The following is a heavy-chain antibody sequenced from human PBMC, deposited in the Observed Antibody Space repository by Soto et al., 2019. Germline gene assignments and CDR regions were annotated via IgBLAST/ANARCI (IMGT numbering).Heavy chain of an antibody. CDR2: VSGSGDST. V-gene: IGHV3-23*01. Sequence: PGGSLRLSCAASAFTFSSYAMSWVRQAPGKGLEWVSAVSGSGDSTYYADSVKGRFTISRDNSKNTLYLQMNSLRAEDTAVYYCAKGRASDCPGCTQYYWGQGTLVTVSS. D-gene: IGHD2-21*02. CDR3: AKGRASDCPGCTQYY. CDR1: AFTFSSYA. J-gene: IGHJ4*02.